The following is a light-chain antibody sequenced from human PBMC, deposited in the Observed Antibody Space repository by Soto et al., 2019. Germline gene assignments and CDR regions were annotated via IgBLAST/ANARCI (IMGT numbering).Light chain of an antibody. V-gene: IGKV1-5*03. CDR1: QSISNW. CDR2: KAS. J-gene: IGKJ2*01. CDR3: QQYDSYSSYT. Sequence: DIQMTQSPSTLSASVGDRVTITCRASQSISNWLAWYQQKPGKAPKLLIYKASSLESGVPSRFSGSGSGTEFTLTISSLQPDDFANYYCQQYDSYSSYTFGQGTKVDIK.